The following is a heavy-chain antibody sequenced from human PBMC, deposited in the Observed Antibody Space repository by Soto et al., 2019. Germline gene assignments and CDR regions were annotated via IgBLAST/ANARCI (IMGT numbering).Heavy chain of an antibody. CDR1: GGSISSGGYY. D-gene: IGHD3-9*01. J-gene: IGHJ4*02. CDR2: IYYSGST. CDR3: ARGAPLGYYDIFVFDY. Sequence: SETLSLTCTVSGGSISSGGYYWSWIRQHPGKGLEWIGYIYYSGSTYYNPSLKSRVTISVDTSKNQFSLKLSSVTAADTAVYYCARGAPLGYYDIFVFDYWGQGTLVTVSS. V-gene: IGHV4-31*03.